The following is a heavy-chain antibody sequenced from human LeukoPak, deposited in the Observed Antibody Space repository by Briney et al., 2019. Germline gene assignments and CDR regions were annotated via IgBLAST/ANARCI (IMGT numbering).Heavy chain of an antibody. CDR2: IIPIFGTA. D-gene: IGHD3-10*01. V-gene: IGHV1-69*01. CDR1: GGTFSNYA. J-gene: IGHJ4*02. CDR3: ARDLGDSFDY. Sequence: GASVKVSCKASGGTFSNYAISWVRQAPGQGLEWMGGIIPIFGTASYAQKIQGRVTITADESTSTAYMELSSLRSEDTAVYYCARDLGDSFDYWGQGTLVTVSS.